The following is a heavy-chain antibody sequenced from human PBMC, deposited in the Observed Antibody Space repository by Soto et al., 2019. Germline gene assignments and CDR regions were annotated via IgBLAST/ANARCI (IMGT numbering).Heavy chain of an antibody. CDR3: ARDGNRGYSYRWFDP. D-gene: IGHD5-18*01. V-gene: IGHV1-69*13. CDR2: IIPIFGTA. Sequence: GASVKVSCKASGGTFSSYAISWVRQAPGQGLEWMGGIIPIFGTANYAQKFQGRVTITADESTSTAYMELSSLRSEDTAVYYCARDGNRGYSYRWFDPWGQGTLVTVSS. J-gene: IGHJ5*02. CDR1: GGTFSSYA.